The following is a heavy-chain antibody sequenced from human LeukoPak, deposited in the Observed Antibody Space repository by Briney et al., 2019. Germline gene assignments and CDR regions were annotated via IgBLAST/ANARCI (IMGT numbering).Heavy chain of an antibody. Sequence: GGSLRLSCAASGFTFNNYGMHWVRQAPGKGLEWVAFTRGDGDYEFYAASVKGRFTISRDNSKNTLYLQINSLRAEDTAVYYCVKDYFHSSGFYTGGIFDSWGQGTLVTVSS. CDR3: VKDYFHSSGFYTGGIFDS. CDR1: GFTFNNYG. D-gene: IGHD3-22*01. CDR2: TRGDGDYE. J-gene: IGHJ4*02. V-gene: IGHV3-30*02.